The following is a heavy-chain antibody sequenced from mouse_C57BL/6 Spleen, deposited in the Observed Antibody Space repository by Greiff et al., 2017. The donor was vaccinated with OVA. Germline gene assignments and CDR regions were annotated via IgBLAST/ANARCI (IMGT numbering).Heavy chain of an antibody. CDR2: ISSGSSTI. J-gene: IGHJ2*01. Sequence: EVQRVESGGGLVKPGGSLKLSCAASGFTFSDYGMHWVRQAPEKGLEWVAYISSGSSTIYYADTVKGRFTISRDNAKNTLFLQMTSLRSEDTAMYYCARHGYGSSYEHFDYWGQGTTLTVSS. D-gene: IGHD1-1*01. CDR1: GFTFSDYG. CDR3: ARHGYGSSYEHFDY. V-gene: IGHV5-17*01.